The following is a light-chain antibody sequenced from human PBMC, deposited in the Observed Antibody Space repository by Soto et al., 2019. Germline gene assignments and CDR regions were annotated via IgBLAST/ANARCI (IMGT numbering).Light chain of an antibody. Sequence: EILMTQSPATLAASPGERATLSCRASQSVGSKLAWYQQKPGQPPRLVMFDASIRATGVTARFSGGGSGTEFTLTISSLQSDDFALYYCQQYEKWRTTTFGQGTKVEIK. CDR2: DAS. J-gene: IGKJ1*01. CDR1: QSVGSK. CDR3: QQYEKWRTTT. V-gene: IGKV3-15*01.